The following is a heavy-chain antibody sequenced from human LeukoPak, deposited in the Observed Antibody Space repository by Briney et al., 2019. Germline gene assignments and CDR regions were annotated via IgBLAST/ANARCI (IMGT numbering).Heavy chain of an antibody. CDR3: ARGFRLGAIEDWFDP. CDR2: INPNSGGT. CDR1: GYTFTSYA. V-gene: IGHV1-2*02. J-gene: IGHJ5*02. D-gene: IGHD2-21*01. Sequence: GASVKVSCKASGYTFTSYAMHWVRQAPGQGLEWMGWINPNSGGTNYAQKFQGRVTMTRDTSIATAYMELSSLRSDDTAVYYCARGFRLGAIEDWFDPWGQGTLVTVSS.